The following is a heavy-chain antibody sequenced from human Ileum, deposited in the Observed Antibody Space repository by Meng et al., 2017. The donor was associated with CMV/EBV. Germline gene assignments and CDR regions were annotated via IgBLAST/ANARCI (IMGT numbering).Heavy chain of an antibody. D-gene: IGHD3-3*01. CDR3: ARQDDYDFWSGYWAGGQNWFDP. Sequence: SRVQPSPSRGVEGPGRTYYRYEWYNDYAESVKRRITNNPDTSKNQFSLQLNSVTPEDTAVYYCARQDDYDFWSGYWAGGQNWFDPWGQGTLVTVSS. J-gene: IGHJ5*02. CDR2: TYYRYEWYN. V-gene: IGHV6-1*01.